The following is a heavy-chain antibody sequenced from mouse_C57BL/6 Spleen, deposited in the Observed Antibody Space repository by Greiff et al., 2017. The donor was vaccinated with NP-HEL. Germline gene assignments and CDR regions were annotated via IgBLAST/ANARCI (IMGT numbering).Heavy chain of an antibody. CDR1: GFTFSDYG. D-gene: IGHD1-1*01. CDR3: ARTYYYGSSFDY. Sequence: EVKLMESGGGLVKPGGSLKLSCAASGFTFSDYGMHWVRQAPEKGLEWVAYISSGSSTINYADTVKGRCTISRDNAKNTLFLQMTSLRSEDTAMYYCARTYYYGSSFDYWGQGTTLTVSS. V-gene: IGHV5-17*01. J-gene: IGHJ2*01. CDR2: ISSGSSTI.